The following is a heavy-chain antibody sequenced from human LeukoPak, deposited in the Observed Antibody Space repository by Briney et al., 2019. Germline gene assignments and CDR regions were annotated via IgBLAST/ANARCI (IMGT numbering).Heavy chain of an antibody. V-gene: IGHV3-30*02. Sequence: GGSLRLSCAASGFTFSSYTMNWVHLAPGKGLEWVAFIRYDKSVQYYADSVKGRFTLSRDNSKNTLYLQVDSLTPEDTAVYYCAKMASESYFDYWGQGTLVTVSS. CDR1: GFTFSSYT. D-gene: IGHD3-10*01. J-gene: IGHJ4*02. CDR2: IRYDKSVQ. CDR3: AKMASESYFDY.